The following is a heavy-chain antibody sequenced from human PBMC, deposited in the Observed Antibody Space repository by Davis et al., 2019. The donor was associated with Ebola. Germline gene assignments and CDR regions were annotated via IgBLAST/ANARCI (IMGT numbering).Heavy chain of an antibody. J-gene: IGHJ5*02. D-gene: IGHD2-15*01. Sequence: PSETLSLTCTVSGGSISSYYWSWIRQPPGKGLEWIGYIYYSGSTNYNPSLKSRVTISVDTSKNQFSLKLSSVTAADTAVYYCARALNKYCSGGSCYVVWFDPWGQGTLVTVSS. CDR1: GGSISSYY. V-gene: IGHV4-59*01. CDR2: IYYSGST. CDR3: ARALNKYCSGGSCYVVWFDP.